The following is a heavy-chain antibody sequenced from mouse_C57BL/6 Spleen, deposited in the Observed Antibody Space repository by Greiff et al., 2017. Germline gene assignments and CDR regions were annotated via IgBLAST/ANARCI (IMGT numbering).Heavy chain of an antibody. Sequence: VQLQQSGPELVKPGASVKISCKASGYAFSSSWMNWVKQRPGKGLEWIGRIYPGDGDTNYNGKFKGKATLTADKSSSTAYMQLSSLTSEDSAVYFCANGNSYAMDYWGQGTSGTVSS. D-gene: IGHD2-1*01. CDR1: GYAFSSSW. CDR3: ANGNSYAMDY. V-gene: IGHV1-82*01. CDR2: IYPGDGDT. J-gene: IGHJ4*01.